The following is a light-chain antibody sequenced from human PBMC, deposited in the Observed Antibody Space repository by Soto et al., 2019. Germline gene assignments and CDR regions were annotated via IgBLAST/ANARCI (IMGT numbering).Light chain of an antibody. CDR3: ISYTVSRSYV. Sequence: QSALTQPASVSGSPGQSITISCSGTSSDIGAYDHVAWFRQFPGKTPKLVIYSVSNRPSGVSYRFSGSESGNTASLTISGLQADDEADYYCISYTVSRSYVFGPGTKVTVL. J-gene: IGLJ1*01. V-gene: IGLV2-14*01. CDR1: SSDIGAYDH. CDR2: SVS.